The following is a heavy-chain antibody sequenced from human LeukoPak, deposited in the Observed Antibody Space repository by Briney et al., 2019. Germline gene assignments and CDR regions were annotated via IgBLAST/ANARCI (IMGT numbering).Heavy chain of an antibody. CDR2: INPDSGGT. CDR3: ARVVDSSSSYYFDY. J-gene: IGHJ4*02. Sequence: GASVKVSCKASGYTFTGYFMHWVRQPPGQGLVWMGWINPDSGGTAYAQKFQGRVTMTRDPSISTAYMELSRLRSDDTAVYYCARVVDSSSSYYFDYWGQGTLVTVSS. D-gene: IGHD6-13*01. CDR1: GYTFTGYF. V-gene: IGHV1-2*02.